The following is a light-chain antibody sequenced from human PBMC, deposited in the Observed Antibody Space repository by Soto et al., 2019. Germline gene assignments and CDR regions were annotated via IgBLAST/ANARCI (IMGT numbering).Light chain of an antibody. CDR3: QQYDKWPRT. V-gene: IGKV3-15*01. Sequence: EIVMTQSPATLSVSPGERATLSCRASQSVSSNLAWYQQKPGQAPRLLIYGASTRATGIPARFSGSGSGTEFTLIISSLQSEDFAVYHCQQYDKWPRTFGQGTKVDI. J-gene: IGKJ1*01. CDR1: QSVSSN. CDR2: GAS.